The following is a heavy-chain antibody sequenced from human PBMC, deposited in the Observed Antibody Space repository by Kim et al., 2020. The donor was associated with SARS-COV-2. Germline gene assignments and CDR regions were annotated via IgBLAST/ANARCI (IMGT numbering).Heavy chain of an antibody. V-gene: IGHV4-38-2*02. J-gene: IGHJ3*02. Sequence: SETLSLTCTVSGYSISSGYYWGWIRQPPGKGLEWIGSIYHSGSTYYNPSLKSRVTISVDTSKNQFSLKLSSVTAADTAVYYCARVLHCSGGSCYSGFAFDIWGQGTMVTVSS. CDR2: IYHSGST. CDR1: GYSISSGYY. CDR3: ARVLHCSGGSCYSGFAFDI. D-gene: IGHD2-15*01.